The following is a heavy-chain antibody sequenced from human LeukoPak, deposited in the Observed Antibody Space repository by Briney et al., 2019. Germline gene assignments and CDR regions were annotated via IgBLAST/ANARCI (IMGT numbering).Heavy chain of an antibody. D-gene: IGHD3-22*01. V-gene: IGHV1-2*02. CDR3: ARVALLHDAFDI. CDR2: INPNSGGT. CDR1: GYTFTGYY. Sequence: GASVKVSCKASGYTFTGYYMHWVRQAPGQGLEWVGWINPNSGGTNYAQKFQGRVTMTRDTSISTAYMELSRLRSDDTAVYYCARVALLHDAFDIWGQGTMVTVSS. J-gene: IGHJ3*02.